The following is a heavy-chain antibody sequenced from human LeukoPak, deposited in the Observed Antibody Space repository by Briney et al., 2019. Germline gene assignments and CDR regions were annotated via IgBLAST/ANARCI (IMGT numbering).Heavy chain of an antibody. CDR2: IIPILGIA. D-gene: IGHD3-22*01. CDR3: ARDYYDSSGYYGFDY. CDR1: GGTFSSYA. Sequence: WASVKVSCKASGGTFSSYAISWVRQAPGQGLEWMGRIIPILGIANYAQKFQGRVTITADKSTSTAYMELSSPRSEDTAVYYCARDYYDSSGYYGFDYWGQGTLVTVSS. J-gene: IGHJ4*02. V-gene: IGHV1-69*04.